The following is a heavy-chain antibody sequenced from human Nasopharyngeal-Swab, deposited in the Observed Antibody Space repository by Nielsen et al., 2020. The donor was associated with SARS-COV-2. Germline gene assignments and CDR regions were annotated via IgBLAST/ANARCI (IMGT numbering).Heavy chain of an antibody. J-gene: IGHJ6*03. CDR2: ISSSSSYI. CDR3: ASLRYYDFWSGYYPKDYYYYMDV. D-gene: IGHD3-3*01. V-gene: IGHV3-21*01. Sequence: GSLRLSYAASGFTFSSYSMNWVRQAPGKGLEWVSSISSSSSYIYYADSVKGRFTISRDNAKNSLYLQMNSLRAEDTAVYYCASLRYYDFWSGYYPKDYYYYMDVWGKGTTVTVSS. CDR1: GFTFSSYS.